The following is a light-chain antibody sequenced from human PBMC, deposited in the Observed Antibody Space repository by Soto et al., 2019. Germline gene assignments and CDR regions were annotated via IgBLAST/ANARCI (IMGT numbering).Light chain of an antibody. J-gene: IGLJ2*01. CDR2: DVS. V-gene: IGLV2-11*01. CDR3: CSYAGSYTRV. CDR1: SSDVGGYNY. Sequence: QSALTQPRSASGSPGQSVTISCTGTSSDVGGYNYVTWYQQHPGKAPKLMIYDVSKRPSGVPDRFSASKSGNTASLTISGLQAEDEADYYCCSYAGSYTRVFGGGTKLTVL.